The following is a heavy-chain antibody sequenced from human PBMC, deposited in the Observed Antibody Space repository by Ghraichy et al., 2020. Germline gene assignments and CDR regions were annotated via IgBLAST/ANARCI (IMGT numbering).Heavy chain of an antibody. V-gene: IGHV1-2*02. CDR3: ARDVTIFGVVSIHYGMDV. CDR2: INPNSGGT. Sequence: ASVKVSCKASGYTFTGYYMHWVRQAPGQGLEWMGWINPNSGGTNYAQKFQGRVTMTRDTSISTAYMELSRLRSDDTAVYYCARDVTIFGVVSIHYGMDVWGQGTTVTVSS. CDR1: GYTFTGYY. J-gene: IGHJ6*02. D-gene: IGHD3-3*01.